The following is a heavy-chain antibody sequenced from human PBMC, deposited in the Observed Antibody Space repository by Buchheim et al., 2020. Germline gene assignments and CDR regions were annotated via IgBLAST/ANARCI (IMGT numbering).Heavy chain of an antibody. D-gene: IGHD3-10*01. Sequence: QEQLVESGGGVVQPGRSLRLSCAASGFSFSSYAMHWVRHIPGEGLEWMSVISYDGSSKDYADSVKGRFTISRDNSTNTVFLQMSRLRGDDSAVYYCSRGMVRGVMYYGLDVWGQGT. J-gene: IGHJ6*02. CDR3: SRGMVRGVMYYGLDV. V-gene: IGHV3-30*04. CDR2: ISYDGSSK. CDR1: GFSFSSYA.